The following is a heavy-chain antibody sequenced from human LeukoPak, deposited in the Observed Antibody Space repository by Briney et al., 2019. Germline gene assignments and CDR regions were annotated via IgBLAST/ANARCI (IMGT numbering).Heavy chain of an antibody. CDR1: GFTFSSYW. CDR2: INSDGSST. CDR3: ARDLGRGSYSLYYFDY. V-gene: IGHV3-74*01. D-gene: IGHD3-16*01. Sequence: GGSLRLSCAASGFTFSSYWMHWVRQAPGKGLVWVSHINSDGSSTSYAGSVKGRFTISRDNAKNTLYLQMNSLRAEDTAVYYCARDLGRGSYSLYYFDYWGQGTLVTVSS. J-gene: IGHJ4*02.